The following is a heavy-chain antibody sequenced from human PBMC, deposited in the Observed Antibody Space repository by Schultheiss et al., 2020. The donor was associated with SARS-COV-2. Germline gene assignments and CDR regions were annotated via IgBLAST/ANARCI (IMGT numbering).Heavy chain of an antibody. CDR2: IWYDGSNK. CDR3: ARGPLYYDILTGYYPQYYYYYMDV. Sequence: GESLKISCAASGFTFSSYGMHWVRQAPGKGLEWVAVIWYDGSNKYYADSVKGRFTISRDNSKNTLYLQMNSLRAEDTAVYYCARGPLYYDILTGYYPQYYYYYMDVWGKGTTVTVSS. J-gene: IGHJ6*03. D-gene: IGHD3-9*01. CDR1: GFTFSSYG. V-gene: IGHV3-33*01.